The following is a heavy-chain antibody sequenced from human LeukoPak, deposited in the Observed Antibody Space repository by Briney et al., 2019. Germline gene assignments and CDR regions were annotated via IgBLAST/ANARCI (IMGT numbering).Heavy chain of an antibody. D-gene: IGHD3-9*01. CDR1: YW. CDR2: IKQDGSEK. J-gene: IGHJ6*02. Sequence: YWMSWXRXAPGKGLEWVANIKQDGSEKYYVDSVKGRFTISRDNAKNSLYLQMNSLRAEDTAVYYCARDPYYDILTGYYGSDYYYGMDVWGQGTTVTVSS. V-gene: IGHV3-7*01. CDR3: ARDPYYDILTGYYGSDYYYGMDV.